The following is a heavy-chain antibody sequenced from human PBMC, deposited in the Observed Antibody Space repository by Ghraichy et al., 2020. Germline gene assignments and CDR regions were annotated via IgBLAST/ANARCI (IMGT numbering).Heavy chain of an antibody. CDR1: GGSISSSSYY. CDR2: IYYSGST. Sequence: SETLSLTCTVSGGSISSSSYYWGWIRQPPGKGLEWIGSIYYSGSTYYNPSLKSRVTISVDTSKNQFSLKLSSVTAADTAVYYCASLSYRYYDFWSGNNWFDPWGQGTLVTVSS. V-gene: IGHV4-39*07. CDR3: ASLSYRYYDFWSGNNWFDP. J-gene: IGHJ5*02. D-gene: IGHD3-3*01.